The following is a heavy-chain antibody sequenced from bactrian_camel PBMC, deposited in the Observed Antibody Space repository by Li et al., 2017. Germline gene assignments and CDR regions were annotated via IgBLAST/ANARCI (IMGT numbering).Heavy chain of an antibody. J-gene: IGHJ4*01. D-gene: IGHD5*01. CDR1: GYTFSSSH. Sequence: VQLVESGGVLVQPGGSLRLSCAASGYTFSSSHMNWVRQAPGEGLEWISSINSGGRYTYYADSVKGRFTISRDNAKNTVYQQLNNLKTEDTAVYYCARGWPAYIYWGQGTQVTVS. CDR2: INSGGRYT. CDR3: ARGWPAYIY. V-gene: IGHV3S40*01.